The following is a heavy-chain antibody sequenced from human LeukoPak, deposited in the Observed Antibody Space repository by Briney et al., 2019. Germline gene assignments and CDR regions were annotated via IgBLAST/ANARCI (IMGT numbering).Heavy chain of an antibody. Sequence: AGGSLRFYCAASGFTFSNYDMNWLRQAQGKGLEWVSYISSSGSTKYYTDSVKGRFTIYRYNAKNSMYLQMNSGRADDTAVYYCARVLITGVDYRRQGTRVTVSS. CDR3: ARVLITGVDY. V-gene: IGHV3-48*03. CDR1: GFTFSNYD. CDR2: ISSSGSTK. D-gene: IGHD7-27*01. J-gene: IGHJ4*02.